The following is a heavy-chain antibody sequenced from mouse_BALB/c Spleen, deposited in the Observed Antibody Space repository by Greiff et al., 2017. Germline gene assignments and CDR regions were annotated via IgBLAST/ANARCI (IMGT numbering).Heavy chain of an antibody. V-gene: IGHV1S22*01. CDR1: GYTFTSYW. CDR2: IYPGSGST. CDR3: ARGDYYGYLDY. Sequence: LQQPGSELVRPGASVKLSCKASGYTFTSYWMHWVKQRPGQGLEWIGNIYPGSGSTNYDEKFKSKATLTVDTSSSTAYMQLSSLTSEDSAVYYWARGDYYGYLDYWGQGTTLTVSS. D-gene: IGHD1-1*01. J-gene: IGHJ2*01.